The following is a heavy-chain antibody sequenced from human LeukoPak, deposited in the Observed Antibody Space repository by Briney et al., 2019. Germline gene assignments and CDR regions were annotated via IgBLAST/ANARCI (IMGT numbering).Heavy chain of an antibody. CDR2: IKQDGSGK. V-gene: IGHV3-7*01. CDR1: GFTFSNYL. D-gene: IGHD3-3*01. Sequence: GGSLRLSCAASGFTFSNYLMNWVRQAPGKGLEWVANIKQDGSGKYYVDSVKGRFTISRDNAKNSLYLQLNSLRVEDTAVYYCASQRFLDYWGQGTLVTVSS. J-gene: IGHJ4*02. CDR3: ASQRFLDY.